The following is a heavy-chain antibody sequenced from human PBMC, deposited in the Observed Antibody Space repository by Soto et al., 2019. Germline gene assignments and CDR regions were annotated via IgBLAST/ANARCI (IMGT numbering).Heavy chain of an antibody. CDR3: TRDPVSEVGATRGFDY. CDR1: GFTFSDYY. V-gene: IGHV3-11*01. CDR2: ISSSGSTI. J-gene: IGHJ4*02. Sequence: QVQLVESGGGLVKPGGSLRLSCAASGFTFSDYYMSWIRQAPGKGLEWGSYISSSGSTIYYADSVKGRFTIYRDNAKNSLYLQMNSLRAEDTAVYYCTRDPVSEVGATRGFDYWGQGTLVTVSS. D-gene: IGHD1-26*01.